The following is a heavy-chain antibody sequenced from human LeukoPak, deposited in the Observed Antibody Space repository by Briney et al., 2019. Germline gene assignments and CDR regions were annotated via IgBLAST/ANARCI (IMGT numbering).Heavy chain of an antibody. CDR1: GFTFSSYG. D-gene: IGHD2-15*01. V-gene: IGHV3-33*01. J-gene: IGHJ3*02. CDR2: IWYDGSNK. Sequence: GGSLRLSCAASGFTFSSYGMHWVRQAPGKGLEWVAVIWYDGSNKYYADSVKGRFTISRDNSKNTLYLQMNSLRAEDTAVYYCASVYCSGGSCQRGGYYDSSGYNAFDIWGQGTMVTVSS. CDR3: ASVYCSGGSCQRGGYYDSSGYNAFDI.